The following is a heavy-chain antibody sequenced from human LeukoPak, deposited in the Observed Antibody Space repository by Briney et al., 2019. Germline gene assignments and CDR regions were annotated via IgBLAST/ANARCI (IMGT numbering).Heavy chain of an antibody. V-gene: IGHV4-59*01. Sequence: SETLSLTCTVSGGSISSYYWSWIRQPPGRGLEWIGYIYYSGSTNYNPSLKSRVTISVDTSKNQFSLKLSSVTAADTAVYYCVRQVATKGEWAFDIWGQGTMVTASS. CDR3: VRQVATKGEWAFDI. J-gene: IGHJ3*02. CDR1: GGSISSYY. CDR2: IYYSGST. D-gene: IGHD5-12*01.